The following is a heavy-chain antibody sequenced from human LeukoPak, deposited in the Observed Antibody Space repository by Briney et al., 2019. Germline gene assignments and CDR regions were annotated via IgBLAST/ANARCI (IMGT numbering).Heavy chain of an antibody. J-gene: IGHJ4*02. Sequence: GGSLRLSCAASGFTFSSYWMHWVRQAPGKGLVWVSRISSDGSSTTYADSVKGRFTISRDNAKNTLYLQMNSLGAEDTAVYYCARVGLYCSGGSCYDCWGQGTLVTVSP. CDR3: ARVGLYCSGGSCYDC. D-gene: IGHD2-15*01. V-gene: IGHV3-74*03. CDR2: ISSDGSST. CDR1: GFTFSSYW.